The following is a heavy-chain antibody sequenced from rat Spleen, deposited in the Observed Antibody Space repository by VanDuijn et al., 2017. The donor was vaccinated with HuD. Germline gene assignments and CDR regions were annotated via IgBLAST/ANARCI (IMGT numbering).Heavy chain of an antibody. CDR1: GFSLTSNS. D-gene: IGHD1-12*03. CDR3: ARDLDGYFDY. CDR2: IWSGGTT. Sequence: QVQLKESGPGLVQPSQTLSLTCTVSGFSLTSNSVSWVRQPPGKGLEWMGAIWSGGTTAYNSLLKSRLSVSRDTSKSQVFLKMNSLQSEDTTTYYCARDLDGYFDYWGQGVMVTVSS. V-gene: IGHV2-15*01. J-gene: IGHJ2*01.